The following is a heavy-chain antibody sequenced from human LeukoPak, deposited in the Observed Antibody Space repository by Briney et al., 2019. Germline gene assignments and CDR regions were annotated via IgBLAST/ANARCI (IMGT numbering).Heavy chain of an antibody. D-gene: IGHD6-6*01. CDR3: ARSRSSSSPFDY. Sequence: ASVKVSCKASGGTFSSYAISWVRQAPGQGLEWMGGIIPIFGTANYAQKFQGRVTITADKSTSTAYMELSSLRSEDTAVYYCARSRSSSSPFDYWGQGTLVTVSS. CDR2: IIPIFGTA. CDR1: GGTFSSYA. J-gene: IGHJ4*02. V-gene: IGHV1-69*06.